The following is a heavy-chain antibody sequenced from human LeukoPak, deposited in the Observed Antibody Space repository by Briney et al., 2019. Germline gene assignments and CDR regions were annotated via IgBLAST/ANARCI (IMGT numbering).Heavy chain of an antibody. CDR1: GYSINSGYY. Sequence: SETLSLTCTVSGYSINSGYYWSWIRQPPGKGLEWIGSIYYSGSTYYNPSLKSRVTISVDTSKNQFSLKLSSVTAADTAVYYCARDYDGYWGQGTLVTVSS. V-gene: IGHV4-38-2*02. J-gene: IGHJ4*02. D-gene: IGHD5-12*01. CDR2: IYYSGST. CDR3: ARDYDGY.